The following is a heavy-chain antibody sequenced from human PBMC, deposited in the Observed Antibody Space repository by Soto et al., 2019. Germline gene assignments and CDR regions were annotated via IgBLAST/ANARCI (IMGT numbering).Heavy chain of an antibody. CDR2: IKQDGSEK. J-gene: IGHJ4*02. D-gene: IGHD3-9*01. V-gene: IGHV3-7*05. CDR3: ARADYDILTGYYNRPRPRNFDY. Sequence: GGSLRLSCAASGFTFSSYWMSWVRQAPGKGLERVANIKQDGSEKYYVDSVKGRFTISRDNAKNSLYLQMNSLRAEDTAVYYCARADYDILTGYYNRPRPRNFDYWGQGTLVTVSS. CDR1: GFTFSSYW.